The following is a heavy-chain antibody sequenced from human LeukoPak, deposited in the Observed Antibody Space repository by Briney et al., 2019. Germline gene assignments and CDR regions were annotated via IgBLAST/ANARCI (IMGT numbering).Heavy chain of an antibody. D-gene: IGHD4-17*01. CDR2: IYYSGST. Sequence: PSETLSLTCNVSGDSISSYYWSWIRQPPGKGLEWIGYIYYSGSTNYNPSLKSRVTISVDTSKNQFSLKLSSVTAADTAVYYCARGVHGDYYYYYYMDVWGKGTTVTVSS. CDR1: GDSISSYY. CDR3: ARGVHGDYYYYYYMDV. J-gene: IGHJ6*03. V-gene: IGHV4-59*01.